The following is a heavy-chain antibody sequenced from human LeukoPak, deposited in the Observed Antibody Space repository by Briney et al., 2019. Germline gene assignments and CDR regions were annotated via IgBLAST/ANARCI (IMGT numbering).Heavy chain of an antibody. Sequence: SVKVSCKASGYTFTGYYMHWVRQAPGQGLEWMGWINPNSGGTNYAQKFQGRVTMTRDTSISTAYMELSRLRSDDTAVYYCAREYSIRAAAGTSCYFDYWGQGTLVTVSS. V-gene: IGHV1-2*02. J-gene: IGHJ4*02. CDR3: AREYSIRAAAGTSCYFDY. CDR1: GYTFTGYY. D-gene: IGHD6-13*01. CDR2: INPNSGGT.